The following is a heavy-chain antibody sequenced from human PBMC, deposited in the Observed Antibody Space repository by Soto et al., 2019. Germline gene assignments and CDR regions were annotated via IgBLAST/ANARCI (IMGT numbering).Heavy chain of an antibody. CDR3: ARGFRYYDSSGYLTGSYGMDV. D-gene: IGHD3-22*01. V-gene: IGHV4-31*03. CDR1: GGSISSGGYY. J-gene: IGHJ6*02. CDR2: IYYSGST. Sequence: TSETLSLTCTVSGGSISSGGYYWSWIRQHPGKGLEWIGYIYYSGSTYYNPSLKSRVTISVDTSKNQFSLKLSSVTAADTAVYYCARGFRYYDSSGYLTGSYGMDVWGQGTTVTVSS.